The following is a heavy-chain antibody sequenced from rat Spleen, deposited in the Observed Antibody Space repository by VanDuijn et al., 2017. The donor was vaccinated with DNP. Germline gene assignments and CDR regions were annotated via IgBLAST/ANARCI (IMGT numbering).Heavy chain of an antibody. Sequence: EVQLVESGGGLVQPGRSLKLSCAASGFTYSNYVMAWVSQAPTKGLEWVASISTGGGNTYYRDSVKGRFTISRDNAKNTLYLQMDSLRSEDTATYYCARHRTIMPYYYAMDAWGQGASVTVSS. CDR2: ISTGGGNT. V-gene: IGHV5S13*01. J-gene: IGHJ4*01. CDR3: ARHRTIMPYYYAMDA. CDR1: GFTYSNYV. D-gene: IGHD1-12*01.